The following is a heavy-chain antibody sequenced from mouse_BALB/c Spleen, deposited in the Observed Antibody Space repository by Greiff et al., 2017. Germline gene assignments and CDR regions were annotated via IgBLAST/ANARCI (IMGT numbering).Heavy chain of an antibody. Sequence: EVKLLESGPSLVKPSQTLSLTCSVTGDSITSGYWNWIRKFPGNKLEYMGYISYSGSTYYNPSLKSRISITRDTSKNQYYLQLNSVTTEDTATYYCARYGYDGDYYAMDYWGQGTSVTVSS. D-gene: IGHD2-2*01. CDR1: GDSITSGY. CDR2: ISYSGST. J-gene: IGHJ4*01. V-gene: IGHV3-8*02. CDR3: ARYGYDGDYYAMDY.